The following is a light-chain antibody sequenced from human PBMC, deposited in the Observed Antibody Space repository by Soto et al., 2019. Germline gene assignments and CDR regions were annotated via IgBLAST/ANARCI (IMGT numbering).Light chain of an antibody. CDR1: QSVLFTSNNKDF. Sequence: DIFMTQSPDSLAVSLGERATITCKSSQSVLFTSNNKDFLAWYQQRPGQSPKLILFWASTRASGVPDRFSGSGSGTDFTLTIDSMQAEDAAVYYCHQFYSSPQTFGQGTKVDIK. J-gene: IGKJ1*01. V-gene: IGKV4-1*01. CDR3: HQFYSSPQT. CDR2: WAS.